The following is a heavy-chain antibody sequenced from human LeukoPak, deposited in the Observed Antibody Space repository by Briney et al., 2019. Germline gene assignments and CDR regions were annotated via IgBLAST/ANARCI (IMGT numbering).Heavy chain of an antibody. V-gene: IGHV1-2*02. CDR1: GYTFTGYY. CDR3: ARDGGYCSSTSCYSSSYYGMDV. CDR2: INPNSGGS. D-gene: IGHD2-2*01. J-gene: IGHJ6*02. Sequence: ASVKVSCKASGYTFTGYYIHWVRQAPGQGLEWMGWINPNSGGSTSAQKFQGRVTMTRDTSTSTVYMELSSLRSEDTAVYYCARDGGYCSSTSCYSSSYYGMDVWGQGTTVTVSS.